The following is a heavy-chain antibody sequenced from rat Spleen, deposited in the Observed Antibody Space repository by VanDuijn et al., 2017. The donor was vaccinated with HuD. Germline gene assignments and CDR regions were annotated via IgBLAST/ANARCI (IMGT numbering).Heavy chain of an antibody. CDR1: GFTFSDYY. Sequence: EVQLVESDGGLVQPGRSLKLSCAASGFTFSDYYMAWVRQAPTKGLEWVATISSDGRRNYYRDSVKGRFSISRDDAKSTIYLYMNSLRSEDTATYYCTRGYVMDAWGQGASVTVSS. V-gene: IGHV5-29*01. CDR2: ISSDGRRN. J-gene: IGHJ4*01. CDR3: TRGYVMDA.